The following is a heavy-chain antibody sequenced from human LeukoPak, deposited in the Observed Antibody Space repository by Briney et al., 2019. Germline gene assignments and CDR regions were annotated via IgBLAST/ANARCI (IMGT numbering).Heavy chain of an antibody. V-gene: IGHV3-48*04. J-gene: IGHJ3*02. Sequence: GGSLRLSCAASGFTFSSYSMNWVRQAPGKGLEWVSYISSSSSTIYYADSVKGRFTISRDNAKNSLYLQMNSLRAEDTAVYYCASWGSDAFDIWGQGTMVTVSS. CDR1: GFTFSSYS. CDR2: ISSSSSTI. CDR3: ASWGSDAFDI. D-gene: IGHD3-16*01.